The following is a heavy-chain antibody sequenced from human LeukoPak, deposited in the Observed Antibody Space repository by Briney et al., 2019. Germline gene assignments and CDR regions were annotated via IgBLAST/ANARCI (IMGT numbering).Heavy chain of an antibody. CDR1: GYTFTSYD. CDR3: ARGDYDFWSGSPPMDV. CDR2: MNPNSGNT. Sequence: ASVKVSCKASGYTFTSYDINWVRQATGQGLEWMGWMNPNSGNTGYAQKFQGRVTITRNTSISTAYMELSSLGSEDTAVYYCARGDYDFWSGSPPMDVWGKGTTVTVSS. J-gene: IGHJ6*04. D-gene: IGHD3-3*01. V-gene: IGHV1-8*03.